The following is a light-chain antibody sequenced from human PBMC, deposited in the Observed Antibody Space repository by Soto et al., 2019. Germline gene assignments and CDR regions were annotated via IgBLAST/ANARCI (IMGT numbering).Light chain of an antibody. Sequence: DIQLTQSPSFLSAAVGDRVTLTCRASQGISSFLAWYQQKPGKAPKLLISAASTLQSGVPSRLIGSGSGTEFTLTISSLQTEDFATYYCQQLNTHPYTFGQGTKLEIK. CDR1: QGISSF. CDR2: AAS. CDR3: QQLNTHPYT. V-gene: IGKV1-9*01. J-gene: IGKJ2*01.